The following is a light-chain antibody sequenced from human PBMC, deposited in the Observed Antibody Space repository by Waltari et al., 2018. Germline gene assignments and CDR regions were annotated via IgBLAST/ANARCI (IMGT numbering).Light chain of an antibody. CDR3: CSYAGSYTLV. CDR1: SSAGGGYNY. CDR2: DVS. J-gene: IGLJ2*01. V-gene: IGLV2-11*01. Sequence: QSALTQPRSVSGSPGQAVTISCTGTSSAGGGYNYVSWYKQHPGKAPKLMIYDVSKRPSGVPDRFSGSKSGNTASLTISGLQAEDEADYYCCSYAGSYTLVFGGGTKLTVL.